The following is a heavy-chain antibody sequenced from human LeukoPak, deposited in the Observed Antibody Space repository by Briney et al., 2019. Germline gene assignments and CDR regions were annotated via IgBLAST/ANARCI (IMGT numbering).Heavy chain of an antibody. J-gene: IGHJ6*03. Sequence: SETLSLTCTVSGGSISTSNYYWSWIRQPPGKGLEWIGYIYYSGSTNYSPSLKSRVTISVDTSKNQFSLKLSSVTAADTAVYYCARVGYYDSSGYPRGGKRLSMDVWGKGTAVTVSS. CDR2: IYYSGST. CDR3: ARVGYYDSSGYPRGGKRLSMDV. CDR1: GGSISTSNYY. V-gene: IGHV4-61*01. D-gene: IGHD3-22*01.